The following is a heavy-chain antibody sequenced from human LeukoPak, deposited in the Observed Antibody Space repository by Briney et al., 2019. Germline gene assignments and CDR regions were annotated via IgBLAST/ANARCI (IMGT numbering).Heavy chain of an antibody. J-gene: IGHJ4*02. CDR1: GGSISSGDYY. V-gene: IGHV4-30-4*01. CDR2: IYYSGST. Sequence: PSETLSLTCTVSGGSISSGDYYWSWIRQPPGRGLEWIVYIYYSGSTYYNPSLKSRVTISVDTSKNQFSLKLSSVTAADTAVYYCARDGYSYGWFVDYWGQGTLVTVSS. D-gene: IGHD5-18*01. CDR3: ARDGYSYGWFVDY.